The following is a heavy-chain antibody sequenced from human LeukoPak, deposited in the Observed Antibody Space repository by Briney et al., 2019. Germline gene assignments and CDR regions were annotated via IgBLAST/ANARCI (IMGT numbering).Heavy chain of an antibody. CDR1: AGSISSNSYY. V-gene: IGHV4-39*01. CDR2: IYYSGST. J-gene: IGHJ5*02. CDR3: ARNKYYYGSGNYGVPNWFDP. Sequence: SETLSLTCTVSAGSISSNSYYWGWIRQPPGKGLQWIGSIYYSGSTYYNPSLKSRVTISVDTSKNQFSLKLNSVTAADTAVYYCARNKYYYGSGNYGVPNWFDPWGQGTLVAVSS. D-gene: IGHD3-10*01.